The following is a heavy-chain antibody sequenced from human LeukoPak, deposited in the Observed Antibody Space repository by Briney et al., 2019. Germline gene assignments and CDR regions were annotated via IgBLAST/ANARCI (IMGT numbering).Heavy chain of an antibody. CDR1: GYSFTSYW. V-gene: IGHV5-51*01. CDR2: IYPGDSDT. D-gene: IGHD6-13*01. J-gene: IGHJ4*02. CDR3: ARHVVFGSSFLYYFDY. Sequence: GESLKISCKGSGYSFTSYWIGWVRQMPGKGLEWMGIIYPGDSDTRYSPSFQGQVTISADKSISTAYLQWSSLKASDTAMYYCARHVVFGSSFLYYFDYWGRGTLVTVSS.